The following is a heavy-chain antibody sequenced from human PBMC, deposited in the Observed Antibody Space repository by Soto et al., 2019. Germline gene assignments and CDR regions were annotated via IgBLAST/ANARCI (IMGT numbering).Heavy chain of an antibody. CDR3: ARDRPNKVDYGDYLMGTDAFDI. J-gene: IGHJ3*02. V-gene: IGHV3-64*02. CDR2: ISSNGGST. CDR1: GFTFSSYA. Sequence: QPGGSLRLSCAASGFTFSSYAMHWVRQAPGKGLEYVSAISSNGGSTYYADSVKDRFTISRDNSKNTLYLQMGSLRAEDMAVYYCARDRPNKVDYGDYLMGTDAFDIWGQGTMVTVSS. D-gene: IGHD4-17*01.